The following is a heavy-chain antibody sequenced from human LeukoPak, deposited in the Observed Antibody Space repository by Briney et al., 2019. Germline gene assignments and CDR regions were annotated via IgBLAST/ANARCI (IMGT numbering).Heavy chain of an antibody. D-gene: IGHD3-10*01. V-gene: IGHV1-69*13. J-gene: IGHJ6*03. CDR1: GGTFSSYA. Sequence: GASVKVSCKASGGTFSSYAISWVRQAPGQGLEWMGGIIPIFGTANYAQKSQGRVTITADESTSTAYMELSSLRSEDTAVYYCARGVSVYYGSGSYSEYYYYYYMDVWGKGTTVTISS. CDR3: ARGVSVYYGSGSYSEYYYYYYMDV. CDR2: IIPIFGTA.